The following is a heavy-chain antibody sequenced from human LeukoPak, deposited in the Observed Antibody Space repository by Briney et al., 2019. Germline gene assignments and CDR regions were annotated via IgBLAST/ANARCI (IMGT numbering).Heavy chain of an antibody. J-gene: IGHJ3*02. CDR3: ARESGYCSGGSCPLGAFDI. D-gene: IGHD2-15*01. V-gene: IGHV4-38-2*02. CDR1: GYSISSGYY. Sequence: SETLSLTCTVSGYSISSGYYWGWIRQPPGKGLEWIGSIYHSGCPYYNPSLKSRVTMSVDTSKNQFSLKLTSVTAADTAVYYCARESGYCSGGSCPLGAFDIWGQGTMVTVSS. CDR2: IYHSGCP.